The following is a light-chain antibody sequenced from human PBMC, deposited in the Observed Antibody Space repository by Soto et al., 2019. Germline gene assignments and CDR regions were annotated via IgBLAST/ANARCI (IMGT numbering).Light chain of an antibody. Sequence: EIVMTQSPATLSVSPGERATLSCRASQSVSSNLAWYQQKPGQAPRLLIYGASTMATGIPARFSGSGSGTEFNLTISSLQSEDFAIDSCQQYHNWPPDRTFGQGTKVEIK. V-gene: IGKV3-15*01. CDR3: QQYHNWPPDRT. CDR2: GAS. J-gene: IGKJ1*01. CDR1: QSVSSN.